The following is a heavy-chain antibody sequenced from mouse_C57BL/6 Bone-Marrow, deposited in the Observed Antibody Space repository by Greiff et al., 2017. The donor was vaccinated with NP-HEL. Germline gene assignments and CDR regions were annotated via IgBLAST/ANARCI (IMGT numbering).Heavy chain of an antibody. D-gene: IGHD4-1*01. Sequence: DVQLQESGPGLVKPSQSLSLTCSVTGYSITSGYYWNWIRQFPGNKLEWMGYISYDGSNNYNPSLKNRISITRDTSKNQFFLKLNSVTTEDTATYYCARDRNWDPYAMDYWGQGTSVTVSS. CDR3: ARDRNWDPYAMDY. V-gene: IGHV3-6*01. CDR2: ISYDGSN. J-gene: IGHJ4*01. CDR1: GYSITSGYY.